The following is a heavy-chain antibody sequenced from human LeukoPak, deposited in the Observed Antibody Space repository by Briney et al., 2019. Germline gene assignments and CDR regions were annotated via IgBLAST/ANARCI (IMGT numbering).Heavy chain of an antibody. CDR2: ISSSGSTI. Sequence: KPGGSLRLSCAASGFTFSDYYMSWIRQAPGKGLEWVPYISSSGSTIYYADSVKGRFTISRDNAKNSLYLQMNSLRAEDTAVYYCARDFSSSWASLDVWGKGTTVTVSS. J-gene: IGHJ6*04. D-gene: IGHD6-13*01. V-gene: IGHV3-11*04. CDR3: ARDFSSSWASLDV. CDR1: GFTFSDYY.